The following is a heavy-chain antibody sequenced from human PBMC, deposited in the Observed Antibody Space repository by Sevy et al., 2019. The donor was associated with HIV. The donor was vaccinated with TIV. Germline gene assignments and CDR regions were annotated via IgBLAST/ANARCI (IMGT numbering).Heavy chain of an antibody. V-gene: IGHV4-4*07. CDR1: GGSISSYY. CDR2: IYTSGSS. Sequence: SETLSLTCTVSGGSISSYYWSWIRQPAGKGLEWIGRIYTSGSSNYNPSLKSRVTMSVDTSKNQFSLKLSSVTAADTALYYCARVGGRFGELFLDYYYGMDVWGQGTTVTVSS. D-gene: IGHD3-10*01. J-gene: IGHJ6*02. CDR3: ARVGGRFGELFLDYYYGMDV.